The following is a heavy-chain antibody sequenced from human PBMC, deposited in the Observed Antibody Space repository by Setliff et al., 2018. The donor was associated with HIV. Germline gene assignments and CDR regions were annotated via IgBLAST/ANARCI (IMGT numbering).Heavy chain of an antibody. CDR1: GGTFSSYA. D-gene: IGHD3-16*02. CDR2: IIPILGIK. V-gene: IGHV1-69*10. J-gene: IGHJ4*02. Sequence: SVKVSCKASGGTFSSYAVSWVRQAPGQGLEWMGGIIPILGIKKYPQTFQGRVTITADKSTSTAYMELSSLRSEDTAVYYCARVSMITFGGVIVDAGYWGQGTLVTVSS. CDR3: ARVSMITFGGVIVDAGY.